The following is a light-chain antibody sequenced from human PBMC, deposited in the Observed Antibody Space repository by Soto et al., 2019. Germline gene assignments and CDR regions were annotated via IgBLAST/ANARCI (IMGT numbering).Light chain of an antibody. J-gene: IGLJ1*01. Sequence: QSALTQPASVSGSPGQSITISCTGTSSDVGGYNYVSWYQQHQGKAPKLMIYDVSNRPSGVSNRFSGSKSGNTASLTISGLQAEDEADYYCSSYTSSSIYVFGTGTKLTVL. CDR2: DVS. V-gene: IGLV2-14*01. CDR3: SSYTSSSIYV. CDR1: SSDVGGYNY.